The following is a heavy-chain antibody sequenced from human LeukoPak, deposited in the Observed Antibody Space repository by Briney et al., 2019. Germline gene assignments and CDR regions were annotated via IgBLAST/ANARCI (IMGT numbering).Heavy chain of an antibody. D-gene: IGHD5-18*01. CDR1: GFTFSSYS. V-gene: IGHV3-48*01. J-gene: IGHJ4*02. CDR3: ARDMDTAMVTVFDY. CDR2: ISSSSSTI. Sequence: GGSPRLSCAASGFTFSSYSMNWVRQAPGKGLEWVSYISSSSSTIYYADSVKGRFTISRDNAKNSLYLQMNSLRAEDTAVYYCARDMDTAMVTVFDYWGQGTLVTVSS.